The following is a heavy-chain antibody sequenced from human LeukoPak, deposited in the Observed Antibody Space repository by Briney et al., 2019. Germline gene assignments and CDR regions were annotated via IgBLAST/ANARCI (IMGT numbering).Heavy chain of an antibody. Sequence: GGPLRLSCAASGFTLSPYSMNGVRQAPGKGLEGVSYISSGSSTIYYADSGKGRFTISRDNAKNSLYLQMNSLRDEDTALYYCARSIVRGITAALDYWGQGALVTVSS. CDR1: GFTLSPYS. CDR3: ARSIVRGITAALDY. D-gene: IGHD6-13*01. CDR2: ISSGSSTI. V-gene: IGHV3-48*02. J-gene: IGHJ4*02.